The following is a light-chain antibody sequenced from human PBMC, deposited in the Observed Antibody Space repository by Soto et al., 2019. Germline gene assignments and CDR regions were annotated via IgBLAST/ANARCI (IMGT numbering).Light chain of an antibody. Sequence: DIQMTQSPSTLSASVGDRVTITCRASQSVSSWLAWYQHKPGNAPKLLIFKASTLESGVPSRFGASGSGTEFTLTISSLQTDDFATYYCQQYNSYSPVTFGQGTKVEIK. V-gene: IGKV1-5*03. CDR2: KAS. CDR1: QSVSSW. CDR3: QQYNSYSPVT. J-gene: IGKJ1*01.